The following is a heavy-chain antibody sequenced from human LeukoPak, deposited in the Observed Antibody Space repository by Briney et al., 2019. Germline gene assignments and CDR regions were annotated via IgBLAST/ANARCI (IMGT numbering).Heavy chain of an antibody. CDR3: TRSVFPYYFDC. D-gene: IGHD3-10*02. CDR2: TNNDGSST. Sequence: QPGGSLRLSCVASGFTFSNYWIHWVRQAPGKGLVWVSRTNNDGSSTTYADFVKGRFTSSRDNAKNTLYLQMDSLRAEDTAVYYCTRSVFPYYFDCWGQGTLVTLSS. CDR1: GFTFSNYW. V-gene: IGHV3-74*01. J-gene: IGHJ4*02.